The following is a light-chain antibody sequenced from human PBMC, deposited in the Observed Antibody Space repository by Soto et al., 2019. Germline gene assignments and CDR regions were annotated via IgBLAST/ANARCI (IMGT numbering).Light chain of an antibody. Sequence: QLTQSPSFLSASVGDRVTITCRASQGIRNDLGWYQQKPGKAPKLVIYAVSSLQSGVPSRFSGSGSGTDFTLTISSLQPEDFATYYCLQDYNYPLTFGGGTKVDIK. CDR3: LQDYNYPLT. CDR2: AVS. CDR1: QGIRND. J-gene: IGKJ4*01. V-gene: IGKV1-6*01.